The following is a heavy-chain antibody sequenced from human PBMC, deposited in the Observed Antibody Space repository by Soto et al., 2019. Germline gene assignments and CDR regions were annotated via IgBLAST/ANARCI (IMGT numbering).Heavy chain of an antibody. V-gene: IGHV3-23*01. Sequence: GSLRLSCAASGFTFSSYAMSWVRQAPVKGLEWVSAISGSGGSTYYADSVKGRFTISRDNSKNTLDLQMNSLRDEDTAVYYCAKDSRSGRFDPSGQVTTVPFCS. J-gene: IGHJ5*02. CDR3: AKDSRSGRFDP. CDR2: ISGSGGST. CDR1: GFTFSSYA. D-gene: IGHD6-13*01.